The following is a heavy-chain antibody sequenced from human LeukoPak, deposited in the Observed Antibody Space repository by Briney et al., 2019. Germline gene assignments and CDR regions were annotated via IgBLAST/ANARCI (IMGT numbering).Heavy chain of an antibody. CDR2: INHSGST. Sequence: PSETLSLTCAVYGGSFSGYYWSWIRQPPGKGLEWIGEINHSGSTNYNPSLKSRVTISVDTSKNQFSLKLSSVTAARTAVYYCARVVAAAGRYFDYWGQGTLVTVSS. CDR1: GGSFSGYY. D-gene: IGHD6-13*01. CDR3: ARVVAAAGRYFDY. J-gene: IGHJ4*02. V-gene: IGHV4-34*01.